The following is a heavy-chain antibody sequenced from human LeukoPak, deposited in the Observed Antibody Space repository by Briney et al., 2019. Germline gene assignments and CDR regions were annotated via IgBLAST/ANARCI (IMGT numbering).Heavy chain of an antibody. J-gene: IGHJ4*02. Sequence: GGSLRLSCAASGFTVSSNYMSWVRQAPGKGLEWVSVIYSGGSTYYSDSVKGRFTISRDNSKNTLYLQMNSLRAEDTAVYYCARARFGELFDYWGQGTLVTVSS. CDR1: GFTVSSNY. V-gene: IGHV3-66*01. CDR3: ARARFGELFDY. D-gene: IGHD3-10*01. CDR2: IYSGGST.